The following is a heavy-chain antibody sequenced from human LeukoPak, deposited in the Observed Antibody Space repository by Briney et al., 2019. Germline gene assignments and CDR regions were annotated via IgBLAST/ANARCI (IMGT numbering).Heavy chain of an antibody. CDR3: ARKTDSGGQGDY. J-gene: IGHJ4*02. CDR1: GFTVSVNY. CDR2: IYSGGNT. D-gene: IGHD3-22*01. Sequence: GGSLRLSCAAFGFTVSVNYMSWVRQAPGKGLECVSVIYSGGNTYYADSVKGRFTISRDNSKNTLYLQINSLRAEDTAVYYCARKTDSGGQGDYWGPGTLVTVSS. V-gene: IGHV3-66*01.